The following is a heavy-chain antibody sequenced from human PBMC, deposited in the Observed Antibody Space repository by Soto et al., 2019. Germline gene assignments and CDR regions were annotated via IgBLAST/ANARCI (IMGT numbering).Heavy chain of an antibody. CDR2: ISYDGSNK. CDR3: ARAKQQLPPFAAFDI. CDR1: GFTFSSYA. V-gene: IGHV3-30-3*01. D-gene: IGHD6-13*01. J-gene: IGHJ3*02. Sequence: SLRLSCAASGFTFSSYAMHWVRQAPGKGLEWVAVISYDGSNKYYADSVKGRFTISRDNSKNTLYLQMNSLRAEDTAVYYCARAKQQLPPFAAFDIWGQGTMVTVS.